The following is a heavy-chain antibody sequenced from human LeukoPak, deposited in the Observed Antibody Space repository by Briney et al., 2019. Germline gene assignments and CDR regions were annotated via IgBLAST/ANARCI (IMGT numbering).Heavy chain of an antibody. CDR3: ARDGAPYCSGGTCYLFYWFDP. CDR2: ISYDGTNK. D-gene: IGHD2-15*01. J-gene: IGHJ5*02. V-gene: IGHV3-33*01. Sequence: GGSLRLSCAASGFTFSSYGMHWVRQAPGKGLEWVAVISYDGTNKYYADSVEGRFTISRDNSKNTLYLQMNSLRAEDTAVYYCARDGAPYCSGGTCYLFYWFDPWGQGTLVTVSS. CDR1: GFTFSSYG.